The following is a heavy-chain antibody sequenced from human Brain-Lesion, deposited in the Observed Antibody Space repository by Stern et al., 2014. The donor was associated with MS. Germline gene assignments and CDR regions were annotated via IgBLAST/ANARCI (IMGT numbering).Heavy chain of an antibody. CDR3: ARGRVVPGFQYYATDV. CDR1: GGSISSGGYY. D-gene: IGHD2-2*01. V-gene: IGHV4-61*02. J-gene: IGHJ6*02. CDR2: IFNSGST. Sequence: QVQLVESGPGLVKPSQTLSLSCTVSGGSISSGGYYWSWIRQPAGKGLEWIGRIFNSGSTSYNPSLTSRVTLSIDTSKNQFSLRLNSMTAADTAVYYCARGRVVPGFQYYATDVWGQGTTVIVSS.